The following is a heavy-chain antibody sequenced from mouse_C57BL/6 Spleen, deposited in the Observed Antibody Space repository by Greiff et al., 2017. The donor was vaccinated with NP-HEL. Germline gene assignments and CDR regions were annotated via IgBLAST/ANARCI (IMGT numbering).Heavy chain of an antibody. Sequence: EVQVVESGGGLVKPGGSLKLSCAASGFTFSDYGMHWVRQAPEKGLEWVAYISSGSSTIYYADTVKGRFTISRDNAKNNLFLQMTSLRSEDTAMYYCARDYYGSSYDWYFDVWGTGTTVTVSS. CDR2: ISSGSSTI. D-gene: IGHD1-1*01. V-gene: IGHV5-17*01. CDR1: GFTFSDYG. CDR3: ARDYYGSSYDWYFDV. J-gene: IGHJ1*03.